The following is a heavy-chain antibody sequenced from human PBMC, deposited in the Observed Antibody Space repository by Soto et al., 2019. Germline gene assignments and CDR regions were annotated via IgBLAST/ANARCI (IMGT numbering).Heavy chain of an antibody. CDR3: AGDYGSGYFDH. CDR2: ISISSSYI. D-gene: IGHD5-12*01. CDR1: VFTFVRYI. Sequence: VVSLILACSSSVFTFVRYIVEWVRQAPVNGLEWVSSISISSSYIYYADSVKGRFSISRDNAKNSLYLQMNSLRAEDTAVYYCAGDYGSGYFDHWGQGTLVTVSS. J-gene: IGHJ5*02. V-gene: IGHV3-21*01.